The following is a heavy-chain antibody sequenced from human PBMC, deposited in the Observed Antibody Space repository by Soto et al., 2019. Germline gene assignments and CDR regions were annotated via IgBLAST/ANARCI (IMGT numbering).Heavy chain of an antibody. D-gene: IGHD3-9*01. CDR2: IIPIFGTA. Sequence: ASVKVSCKASGGTFSSYAISWVRQAPGQGLEWMGGIIPIFGTANYAQKFQGRVTITADESTSTAYMELSSLRSEDTAVYYCARDQNYDILTGYQGNYYCGMDVWGQGTTVTVSS. V-gene: IGHV1-69*13. CDR1: GGTFSSYA. J-gene: IGHJ6*02. CDR3: ARDQNYDILTGYQGNYYCGMDV.